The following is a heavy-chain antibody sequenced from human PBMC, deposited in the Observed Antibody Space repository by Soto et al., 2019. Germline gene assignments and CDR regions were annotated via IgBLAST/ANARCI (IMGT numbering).Heavy chain of an antibody. V-gene: IGHV2-5*02. CDR1: GFSLTSSGVG. CDR3: AHDRELASTGWYGSDYFES. D-gene: IGHD6-19*01. J-gene: IGHJ4*02. CDR2: IYWDDDK. Sequence: QITLKESGPTLVKPTQTLTLKCSFSGFSLTSSGVGVNWIRQPPGKALEWLAVIYWDDDKRYSPSLKSRLSITKDTAKNQVVLTMTNMDPLDTATYYCAHDRELASTGWYGSDYFESWCQGILVTVSS.